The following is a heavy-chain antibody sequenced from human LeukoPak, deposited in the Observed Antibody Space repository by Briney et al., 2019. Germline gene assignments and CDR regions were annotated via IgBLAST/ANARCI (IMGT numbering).Heavy chain of an antibody. CDR1: GDSISSGDYY. D-gene: IGHD6-19*01. J-gene: IGHJ6*03. CDR3: ARDKPTAVAGTYYYYMDV. CDR2: IYTSGST. V-gene: IGHV4-61*02. Sequence: PSQTLSLTCTVSGDSISSGDYYWSWIRQPAGKGLEWIGRIYTSGSTNYNPSLKSRVTMSVDTSKNQFSLKLSSVTAADTAVYYCARDKPTAVAGTYYYYMDVWGKGTTVTISS.